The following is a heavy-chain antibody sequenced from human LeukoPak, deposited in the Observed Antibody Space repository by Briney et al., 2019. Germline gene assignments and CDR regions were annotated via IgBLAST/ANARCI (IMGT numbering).Heavy chain of an antibody. CDR2: ISWNSGSI. J-gene: IGHJ4*02. CDR1: GFTFDDYA. Sequence: PGGSLRLSCAASGFTFDDYAMHWVRQAPGKGLEWVSGISWNSGSIGYADSVKGRFTISRDNAKNSLYLQMNSLRAEDTAVYYCARYRNGSSRWASDYWGQGTLVTVSS. V-gene: IGHV3-9*01. D-gene: IGHD2-15*01. CDR3: ARYRNGSSRWASDY.